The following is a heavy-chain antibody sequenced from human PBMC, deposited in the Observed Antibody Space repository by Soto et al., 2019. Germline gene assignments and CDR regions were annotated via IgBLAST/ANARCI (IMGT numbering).Heavy chain of an antibody. CDR2: ISDSGGVI. CDR3: AKEGRYCTSASCYGGDYFDY. D-gene: IGHD2-2*01. V-gene: IGHV3-23*01. Sequence: GGSLRLSCAASGFTFRNYAMIWVRQAPGKGLQWVSGISDSGGVIFYADSVRGRFTISRDNSKNTLYLQMNSLRGEDTAVYYCAKEGRYCTSASCYGGDYFDYWGQRTLVTVSS. J-gene: IGHJ4*02. CDR1: GFTFRNYA.